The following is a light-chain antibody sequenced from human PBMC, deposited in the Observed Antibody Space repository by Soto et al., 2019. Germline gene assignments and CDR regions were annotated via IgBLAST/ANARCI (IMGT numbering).Light chain of an antibody. Sequence: QSVLTQPPSVSGAPGQRVTISCTGSSSNIGAGYDVHWYQQLPGTAPKLLIYGNINRPSGVPDRFSGSKPGTSASLAIAGLQAEDEADYYCQSYDYSLSGYVFGTGTKGTVL. CDR2: GNI. CDR3: QSYDYSLSGYV. J-gene: IGLJ1*01. CDR1: SSNIGAGYD. V-gene: IGLV1-40*01.